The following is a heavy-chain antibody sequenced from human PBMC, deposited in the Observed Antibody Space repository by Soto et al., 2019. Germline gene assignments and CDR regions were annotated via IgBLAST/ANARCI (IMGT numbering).Heavy chain of an antibody. Sequence: PGGSLRLSCASSGFTFSDYYMSWIRQAPGKGLEWVSYISSSSSYTNYADSVKGRFTISRDNAKNSLYLQMNSLRAEDTAVYYCARATGDGGDAFDIWGQGTMVTVSS. D-gene: IGHD7-27*01. CDR2: ISSSSSYT. V-gene: IGHV3-11*06. J-gene: IGHJ3*02. CDR3: ARATGDGGDAFDI. CDR1: GFTFSDYY.